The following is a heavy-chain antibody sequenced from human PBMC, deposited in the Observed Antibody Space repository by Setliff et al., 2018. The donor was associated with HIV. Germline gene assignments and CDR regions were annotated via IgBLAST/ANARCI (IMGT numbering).Heavy chain of an antibody. Sequence: NPSETLSLTCAVSGYSIGSGSFWGWIRQPPGKGMEWIATIPHNGGTYYNPDPSLTGRVTISLDTSKNQFSLKLAFVTAADTAVYFCARYSTLTTNFDYWGQGTQVTV. D-gene: IGHD4-17*01. CDR2: IPHNGGT. CDR3: ARYSTLTTNFDY. V-gene: IGHV4-38-2*01. CDR1: GYSIGSGSF. J-gene: IGHJ4*02.